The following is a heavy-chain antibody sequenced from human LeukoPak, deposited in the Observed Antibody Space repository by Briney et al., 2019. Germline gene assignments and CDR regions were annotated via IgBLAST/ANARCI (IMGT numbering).Heavy chain of an antibody. CDR2: IYWNGAK. J-gene: IGHJ3*02. D-gene: IGHD4-17*01. V-gene: IGHV2-5*01. Sequence: SGPTLANPRQTLTLPCTFSRFPLSTSLVGLACVGHPPGKGLEYLALIYWNGAKRYSPALHSRLTITKDSSKTQVVLTMTNMDPVDTATDYCAHRGTVTTPHDAFDIWGQGTMVTVFS. CDR3: AHRGTVTTPHDAFDI. CDR1: RFPLSTSLVG.